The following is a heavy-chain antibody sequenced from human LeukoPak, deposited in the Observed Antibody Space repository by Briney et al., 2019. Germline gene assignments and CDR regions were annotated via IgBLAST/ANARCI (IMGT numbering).Heavy chain of an antibody. V-gene: IGHV3-23*01. CDR1: GFTFSSYA. D-gene: IGHD6-19*01. J-gene: IGHJ4*01. CDR2: ISSRGDST. Sequence: GRSLRLSCAASGFTFSSYAMTWVRQAPGRGLEWVSTISSRGDSTYDADSVRGRFTTSRDTSQNSLYLQMNSLRAEDTAVYYCAKGPRPDISVAHTLERWGQGTLVTVSS. CDR3: AKGPRPDISVAHTLER.